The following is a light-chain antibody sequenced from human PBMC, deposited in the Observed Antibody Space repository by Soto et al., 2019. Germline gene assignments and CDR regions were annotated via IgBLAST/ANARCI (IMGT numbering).Light chain of an antibody. J-gene: IGKJ1*01. Sequence: DNPLTQSPSSLSASVGDRVTITCRARHSINDWLAWYQQKPGKAPKLLIYDASSLDSGVPSRFSGGGSVTEFSLLINGLQREDYATYYCQQYHGFWFGQGTKVGIK. V-gene: IGKV1-5*01. CDR3: QQYHGFW. CDR2: DAS. CDR1: HSINDW.